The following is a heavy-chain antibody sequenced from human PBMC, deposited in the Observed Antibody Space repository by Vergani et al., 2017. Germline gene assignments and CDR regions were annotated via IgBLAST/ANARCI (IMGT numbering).Heavy chain of an antibody. V-gene: IGHV5-51*01. J-gene: IGHJ2*01. CDR2: IYPGDSDT. D-gene: IGHD3-3*01. CDR3: ARAEEYYDFWSGYCFDL. CDR1: GYSFTSYW. Sequence: EVQLVQSGAEVKKPGESLKISCKGSGYSFTSYWIGWVRQMPGKGLEWMGIIYPGDSDTRYSPSFQGQVTISADKSISTAYLQWSSLRAEDTAVYYCARAEEYYDFWSGYCFDLWGRGTLVTVSS.